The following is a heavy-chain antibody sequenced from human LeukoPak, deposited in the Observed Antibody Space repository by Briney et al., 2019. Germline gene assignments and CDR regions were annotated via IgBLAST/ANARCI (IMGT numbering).Heavy chain of an antibody. CDR1: EFTFSTYW. CDR2: IKQDGSEK. D-gene: IGHD6-13*01. Sequence: GGSLRLSCAASEFTFSTYWMSWVRQAPGKGLEWVANIKQDGSEKYYVDSVKGRFAVSRDNAKNSLSLQMNILRLEDTAVYYCARGVSWTFDNWGRGALVTVSS. CDR3: ARGVSWTFDN. J-gene: IGHJ4*02. V-gene: IGHV3-7*04.